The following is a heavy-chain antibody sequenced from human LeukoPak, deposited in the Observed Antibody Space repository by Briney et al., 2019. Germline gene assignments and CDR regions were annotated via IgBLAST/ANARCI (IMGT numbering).Heavy chain of an antibody. CDR3: ARDSVSSSFDAFDI. V-gene: IGHV1-2*02. J-gene: IGHJ3*02. D-gene: IGHD6-13*01. CDR2: INPNSGGT. CDR1: GYTFTGYY. Sequence: GASVKVSCKASGYTFTGYYMHWVRQAPGQGLEWMGWINPNSGGTTYAQNFQGRVTMTRDTSISTAYMELSRLRSDDTAVHYCARDSVSSSFDAFDIWGLGTMVAVSS.